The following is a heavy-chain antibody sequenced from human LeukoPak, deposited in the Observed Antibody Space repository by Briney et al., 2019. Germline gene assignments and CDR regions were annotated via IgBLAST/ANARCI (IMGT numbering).Heavy chain of an antibody. CDR2: INHSGST. Sequence: SEALSLTCAVYGGSFSGYYWSWIRQPPGKGLEWIGEINHSGSTNYNPSLKSRVTISVDTSKNQFSLKLSSVTAADTAVYYCARAGTNNYYYYYYMDVWGKGTTVTVSS. CDR1: GGSFSGYY. V-gene: IGHV4-34*01. CDR3: ARAGTNNYYYYYYMDV. D-gene: IGHD1-7*01. J-gene: IGHJ6*03.